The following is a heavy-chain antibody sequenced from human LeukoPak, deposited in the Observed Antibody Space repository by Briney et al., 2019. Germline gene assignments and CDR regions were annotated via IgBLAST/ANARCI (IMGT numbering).Heavy chain of an antibody. J-gene: IGHJ4*02. D-gene: IGHD3-3*01. Sequence: SETLSLTCAVSGGSFSGYYWNWVRQTPGKGLEWIGEINHSGSTNYNPSLKSRVTISVDTSKNQFSLNLKSVTAADTAMYYCARDGVVTMELDSWGQGTLVTVSS. CDR3: ARDGVVTMELDS. CDR1: GGSFSGYY. CDR2: INHSGST. V-gene: IGHV4-34*01.